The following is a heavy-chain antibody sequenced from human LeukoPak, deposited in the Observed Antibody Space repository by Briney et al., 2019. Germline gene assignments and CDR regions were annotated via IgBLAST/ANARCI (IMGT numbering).Heavy chain of an antibody. J-gene: IGHJ4*02. Sequence: PGGSLRLSCAASGFTFSSYWMSWVRQAPGKGLEWVSSISGSSSYIYYADSVKGRFTISRDNAKNSLYLQMNSLRAEDTAAYYCARDGQLLVNDYWGQGTLVTVSS. CDR3: ARDGQLLVNDY. CDR1: GFTFSSYW. CDR2: ISGSSSYI. V-gene: IGHV3-21*01. D-gene: IGHD2-2*01.